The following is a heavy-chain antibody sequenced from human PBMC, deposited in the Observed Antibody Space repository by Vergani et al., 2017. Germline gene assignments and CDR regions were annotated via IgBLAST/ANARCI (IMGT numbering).Heavy chain of an antibody. Sequence: EVQLVQSGAEVKKPGESLKISCQGSGYSITNYWIAWVRQRPGKCLEWMGIIYAGDSDVRYSPSFQGQVTMSVDKSLSTAYLQWSSLKASDTATYYCAKTHDFSSLYSSYNWFDPWGQGTQVTVSS. J-gene: IGHJ5*02. CDR1: GYSITNYW. V-gene: IGHV5-51*03. D-gene: IGHD3-3*01. CDR2: IYAGDSDV. CDR3: AKTHDFSSLYSSYNWFDP.